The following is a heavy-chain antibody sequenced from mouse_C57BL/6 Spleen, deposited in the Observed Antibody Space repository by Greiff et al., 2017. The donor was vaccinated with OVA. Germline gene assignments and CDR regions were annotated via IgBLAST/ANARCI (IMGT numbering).Heavy chain of an antibody. CDR1: GFTFSDYG. J-gene: IGHJ4*01. CDR2: ISSGSSTI. Sequence: EVQGVESGGGLVKPGGSLKLSCAASGFTFSDYGMHWVRQAPEKGLEWVAYISSGSSTIYYAHTVKGRCTISRDNAENTQFLQMTSLRSEDTAMSYCAKEKHKAMDYWGQGTSVTVSS. V-gene: IGHV5-17*01. CDR3: AKEKHKAMDY.